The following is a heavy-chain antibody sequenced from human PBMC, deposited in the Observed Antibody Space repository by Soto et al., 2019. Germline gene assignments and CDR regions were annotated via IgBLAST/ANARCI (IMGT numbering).Heavy chain of an antibody. D-gene: IGHD6-19*01. Sequence: SETLSLTCTVSGASMSPSYWSWIRQPPGKGLEWIGYIYYSGNTNYNPSLKCRVTMSIDTSKNQFSLILTSVTAADTAVYYCARGGWSVDPWGQGTLVTVSS. CDR1: GASMSPSY. V-gene: IGHV4-59*01. J-gene: IGHJ5*02. CDR3: ARGGWSVDP. CDR2: IYYSGNT.